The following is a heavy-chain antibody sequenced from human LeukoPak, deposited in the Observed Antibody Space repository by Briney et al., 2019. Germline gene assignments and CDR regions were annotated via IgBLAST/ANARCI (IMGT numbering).Heavy chain of an antibody. Sequence: PGGSLRLSCSASGFTFSRYAMHWVRQAPGKGLEYVSGINDNGGRTHYGDSVKGRFSISRDNSKNTLHLQMSTLRAEDTALYYCARDSSGPLYWGQGTLVTVSS. CDR1: GFTFSRYA. J-gene: IGHJ4*02. V-gene: IGHV3-64D*09. CDR2: INDNGGRT. D-gene: IGHD3-22*01. CDR3: ARDSSGPLY.